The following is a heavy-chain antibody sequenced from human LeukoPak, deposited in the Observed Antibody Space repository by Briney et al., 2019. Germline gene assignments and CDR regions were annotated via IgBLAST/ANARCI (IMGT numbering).Heavy chain of an antibody. V-gene: IGHV1-2*02. CDR1: GYTFTGYY. CDR3: ARSCRNDYGDYDWYFDL. J-gene: IGHJ2*01. D-gene: IGHD4-17*01. CDR2: INPNSGGT. Sequence: GASVKVSCKASGYTFTGYYMHWVRQAPGQGLEWMGWINPNSGGTNYAQKFQGRVTMTTDTSTSTAYMELRSLRSDDTAVYYCARSCRNDYGDYDWYFDLWGRGTLVTVSS.